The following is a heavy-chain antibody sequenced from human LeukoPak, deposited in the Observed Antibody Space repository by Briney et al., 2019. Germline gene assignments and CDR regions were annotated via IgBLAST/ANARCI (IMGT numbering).Heavy chain of an antibody. D-gene: IGHD6-19*01. CDR1: GGXISSSTYY. CDR2: VYYSGST. V-gene: IGHV4-39*01. Sequence: PSETLSLTCTVSGGXISSSTYYWGWIRQTPGKRLEWIATVYYSGSTYHNPSLKSRVTISVDTSKNQFSLKLSSVTAADTAVYYCARHASIAVGGAFDIWGQGTLVTASS. J-gene: IGHJ3*02. CDR3: ARHASIAVGGAFDI.